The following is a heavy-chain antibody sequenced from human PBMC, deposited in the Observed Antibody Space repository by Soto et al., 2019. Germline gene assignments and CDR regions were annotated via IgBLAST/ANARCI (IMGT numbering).Heavy chain of an antibody. Sequence: EVVLLESGGGLEQPGGSLRLSCAASGFIFENFGMSWVRQALGKGLEWISSISGSGFKKYYADSVKGRFTISRDNSKSTVYLELNNLSAEDTAVYHCAKNQGVELVPLATVDWFDPWGQGSVVTVSS. D-gene: IGHD1-26*01. CDR1: GFIFENFG. V-gene: IGHV3-23*01. J-gene: IGHJ5*02. CDR3: AKNQGVELVPLATVDWFDP. CDR2: ISGSGFKK.